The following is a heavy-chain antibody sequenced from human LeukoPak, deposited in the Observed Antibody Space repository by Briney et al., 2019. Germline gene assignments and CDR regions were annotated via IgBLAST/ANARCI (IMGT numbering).Heavy chain of an antibody. Sequence: NPSETLSLTCAVYGGSFSGYYWSWIRQPAGKGLEWIGRIYTSGSTNYNPSLKSRVTMSVDTSKNQFSLKLSSVTAADTAVYYCARDLYYGSGSYLAYYFDYWGQGTLVTVSS. CDR1: GGSFSGYY. CDR2: IYTSGST. CDR3: ARDLYYGSGSYLAYYFDY. D-gene: IGHD3-10*01. J-gene: IGHJ4*02. V-gene: IGHV4-4*07.